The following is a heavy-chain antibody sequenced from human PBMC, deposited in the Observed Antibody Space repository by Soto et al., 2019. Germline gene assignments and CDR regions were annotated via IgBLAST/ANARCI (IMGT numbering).Heavy chain of an antibody. J-gene: IGHJ4*02. V-gene: IGHV4-59*01. CDR3: ARGRSSSDY. D-gene: IGHD6-6*01. CDR2: IYYSGST. Sequence: SETLSLTCTVSGGSISSYYWSWIRQPPGKGLEWIGYIYYSGSTNYNPSLKSRVTISVDTSKNQFSLKLSSVTAADTAVYYCARGRSSSDYWGQGTLVTVSS. CDR1: GGSISSYY.